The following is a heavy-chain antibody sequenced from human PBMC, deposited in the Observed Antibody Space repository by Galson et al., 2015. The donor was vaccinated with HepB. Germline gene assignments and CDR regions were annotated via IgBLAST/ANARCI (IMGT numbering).Heavy chain of an antibody. CDR2: MHYSGST. D-gene: IGHD4-23*01. CDR1: NGSISSGGYS. Sequence: TLSLTCAVSNGSISSGGYSWSWIRQPPGKGLEWIGDMHYSGSTYYNPSLKRRVTISLDMSKNQFSLKLTSVTAADTAVYYCATDYGGNADYWGQGTLVTVSS. J-gene: IGHJ4*02. V-gene: IGHV4-30-4*07. CDR3: ATDYGGNADY.